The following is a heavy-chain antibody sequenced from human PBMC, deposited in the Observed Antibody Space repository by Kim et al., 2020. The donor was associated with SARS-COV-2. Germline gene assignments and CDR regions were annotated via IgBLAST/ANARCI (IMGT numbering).Heavy chain of an antibody. CDR2: ISYDGSNK. CDR3: ARYDVVVVAATSTGDYY. V-gene: IGHV3-30-3*01. CDR1: GFTFSSYA. J-gene: IGHJ6*01. Sequence: GGSLRLSCAASGFTFSSYAMHWVRQAPGKGLEWVAVISYDGSNKYYADSVKGRFIISRDNSKNTLYLQMNSLRAEDTAVYYCARYDVVVVAATSTGDYY. D-gene: IGHD2-15*01.